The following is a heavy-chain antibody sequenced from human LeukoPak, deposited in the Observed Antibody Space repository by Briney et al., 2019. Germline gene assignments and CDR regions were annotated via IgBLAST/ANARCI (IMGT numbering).Heavy chain of an antibody. CDR2: ISSSSSYI. Sequence: PGGSLRLSRAASGFTFSSYSMNWVRQAPGKGLEWVSSISSSSSYIYYADSVKGRFTISRDNAKNSLYLQMNSLRAEDTAVYYCARDKEGFGELLFGNFDYWGQGTLVTVSS. D-gene: IGHD3-10*01. V-gene: IGHV3-21*01. J-gene: IGHJ4*02. CDR3: ARDKEGFGELLFGNFDY. CDR1: GFTFSSYS.